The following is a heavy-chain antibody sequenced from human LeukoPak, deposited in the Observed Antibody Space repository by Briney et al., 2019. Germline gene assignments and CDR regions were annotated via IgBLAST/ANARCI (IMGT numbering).Heavy chain of an antibody. D-gene: IGHD6-19*01. V-gene: IGHV3-23*01. CDR3: YTSGLC. CDR1: GFTFSSHA. J-gene: IGHJ4*02. Sequence: GGSLRLSCAASGFTFSSHAMSWVRQAPGKGLEWVSAISGSGGGTYYADSVKGRFTISRDNSKNTLYLEMNSLRAEDTAIYYCYTSGLCWGQGTLVTVSS. CDR2: ISGSGGGT.